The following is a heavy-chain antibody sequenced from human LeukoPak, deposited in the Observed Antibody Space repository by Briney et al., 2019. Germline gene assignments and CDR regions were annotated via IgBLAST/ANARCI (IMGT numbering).Heavy chain of an antibody. CDR1: GFTFSSYA. Sequence: PGGSLRLSCAASGFTFSSYAMSWVRQAPGKGLEWVSVISGSGGSTYYADSVKGRFTISRDNSKNTLYLQMNSLRAEDTAVYYCAKGQTYYYDSSGYYSENWGQGTLVTVSS. CDR2: ISGSGGST. J-gene: IGHJ4*02. D-gene: IGHD3-22*01. V-gene: IGHV3-23*01. CDR3: AKGQTYYYDSSGYYSEN.